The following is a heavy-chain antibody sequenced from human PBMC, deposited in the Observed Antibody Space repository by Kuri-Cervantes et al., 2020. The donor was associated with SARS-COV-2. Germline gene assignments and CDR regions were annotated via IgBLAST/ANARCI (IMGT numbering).Heavy chain of an antibody. CDR3: ASDRRFWDIVVVVAARWFDP. D-gene: IGHD2-15*01. J-gene: IGHJ5*02. Sequence: SETLSLTCAVYGGSFSGYYWSWIRQPPGKGLEWNGEINHSGSTNYNPSLKSRVTISVDTSKNQFSLKLSSVTAADTAVYYCASDRRFWDIVVVVAARWFDPWGQGTLVTVSS. CDR2: INHSGST. CDR1: GGSFSGYY. V-gene: IGHV4-34*01.